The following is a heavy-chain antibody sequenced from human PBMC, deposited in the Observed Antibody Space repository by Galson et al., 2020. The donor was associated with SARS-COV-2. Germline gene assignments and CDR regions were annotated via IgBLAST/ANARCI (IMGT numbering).Heavy chain of an antibody. Sequence: GGSLRLSCTASGFTFGDYAMSWFRQAPGKGLEWVGFIRSKAYGGTTEYAASVKGRFTISRDDSKSIAYLQMNSLKTEDTAVYYCTFHGFWSGLTTSWGQGTLVTVSS. V-gene: IGHV3-49*03. CDR3: TFHGFWSGLTTS. J-gene: IGHJ4*02. CDR1: GFTFGDYA. CDR2: IRSKAYGGTT. D-gene: IGHD3-3*01.